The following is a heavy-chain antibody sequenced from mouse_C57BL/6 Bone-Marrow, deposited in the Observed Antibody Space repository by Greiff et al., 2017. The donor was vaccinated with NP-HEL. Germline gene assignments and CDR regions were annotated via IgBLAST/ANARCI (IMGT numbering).Heavy chain of an antibody. D-gene: IGHD1-1*01. CDR2: ISNGGGST. V-gene: IGHV5-12*01. CDR1: GFTFSDYY. CDR3: ARGGGGPYYYGSHYYAMDY. Sequence: EVKLVESGGGLVQPGGSLKLSCAASGFTFSDYYMYWVRQTPEKRLEWVAYISNGGGSTYYPDTVKGRFTISRDNAKNTLYLQMSRLKAEDTAMYYGARGGGGPYYYGSHYYAMDYWGQGTSVTVSS. J-gene: IGHJ4*01.